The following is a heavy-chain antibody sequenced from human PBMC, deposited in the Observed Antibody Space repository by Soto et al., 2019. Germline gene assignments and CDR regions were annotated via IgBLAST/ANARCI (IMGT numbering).Heavy chain of an antibody. Sequence: GGSLRLSCAASGFSFTNFAMSWVRQAPGKGLEWVAGIGASGDITWYADSVKGRLSISRDNSKNTLYLQPNSLRFEDTAVYYCAKDDFTDRGNDYFDYWGPGTLVTVYS. D-gene: IGHD2-15*01. CDR2: IGASGDIT. CDR3: AKDDFTDRGNDYFDY. CDR1: GFSFTNFA. J-gene: IGHJ4*02. V-gene: IGHV3-23*01.